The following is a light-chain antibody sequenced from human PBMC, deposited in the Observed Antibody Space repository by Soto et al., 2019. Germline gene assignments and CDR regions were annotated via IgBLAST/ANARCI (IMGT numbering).Light chain of an antibody. CDR2: AAS. CDR3: QQYYSYPRT. Sequence: AIRMTQSPSSLSASTGDRVTITCRASQGISSYLAWYQQKPGKAPKLLIHAASTLQSGVPSRFSGSGSGTDFTLTISCLQSEEFATDYCQQYYSYPRTFGQGTKLEIK. J-gene: IGKJ2*01. CDR1: QGISSY. V-gene: IGKV1-8*01.